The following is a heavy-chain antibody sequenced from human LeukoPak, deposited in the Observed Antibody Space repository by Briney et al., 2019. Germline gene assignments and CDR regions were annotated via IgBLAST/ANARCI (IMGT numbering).Heavy chain of an antibody. CDR1: GFTLSDYG. CDR2: MSFDGHSQ. CDR3: VRGGRRKTTVVTRFDY. V-gene: IGHV3-30*03. J-gene: IGHJ4*02. D-gene: IGHD4-23*01. Sequence: PGRSLRLSCAVSGFTLSDYGMHWVRQAPGKGLEWVAVMSFDGHSQYYSDSVKGRFTISRDNAQKTLYLQMNSLRAEDTAVYYCVRGGRRKTTVVTRFDYWGQGTLVTVSS.